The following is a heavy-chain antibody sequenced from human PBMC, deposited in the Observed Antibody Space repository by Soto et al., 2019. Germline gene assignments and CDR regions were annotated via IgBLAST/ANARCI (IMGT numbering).Heavy chain of an antibody. Sequence: SETLSLTCAVYGGSFSDYYWSWIRQPPGKGLEWIGEINYSGITNYSPSLKSRVTMSADTSKNQFSLKLTSVTAADTAVYYCARPVNYYYYYMDVWGKGTMVTVSS. V-gene: IGHV4-34*01. CDR3: ARPVNYYYYYMDV. CDR2: INYSGIT. CDR1: GGSFSDYY. J-gene: IGHJ6*03.